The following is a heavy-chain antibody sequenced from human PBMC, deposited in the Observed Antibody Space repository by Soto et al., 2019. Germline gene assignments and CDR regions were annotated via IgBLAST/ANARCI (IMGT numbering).Heavy chain of an antibody. CDR2: ISWDCGST. J-gene: IGHJ6*02. V-gene: IGHV3-43*01. CDR1: GFTFSGDA. Sequence: GGPLRLPCPASGFTFSGDAMSWVRQAPGKGLEWVSLISWDCGSTYYADSVKGRFTISRDNSKNSLYLQMNSLRTEDTALYYCAVQGAPYYYYGMDVWGQGTTVTVSS. CDR3: AVQGAPYYYYGMDV.